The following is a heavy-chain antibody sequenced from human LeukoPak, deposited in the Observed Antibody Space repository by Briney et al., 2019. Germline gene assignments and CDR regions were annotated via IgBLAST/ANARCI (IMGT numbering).Heavy chain of an antibody. Sequence: PGGSLRLSCAASGFTFSSYGMHWVRQAPGKGLEWVAVISYDGSNKYYADSVKGRFTISRDNPKNTLYLQMNSLRAEDTAVYYCARVGVQWIVAPNMTTVTTGKRLGVQVYYFDYWGQGTLVTVSS. V-gene: IGHV3-30*03. CDR3: ARVGVQWIVAPNMTTVTTGKRLGVQVYYFDY. D-gene: IGHD4-17*01. CDR1: GFTFSSYG. CDR2: ISYDGSNK. J-gene: IGHJ4*02.